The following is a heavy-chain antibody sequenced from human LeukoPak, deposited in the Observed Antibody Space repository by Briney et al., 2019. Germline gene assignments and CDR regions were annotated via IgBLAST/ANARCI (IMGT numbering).Heavy chain of an antibody. V-gene: IGHV1-2*02. CDR2: IYPNSGAT. CDR1: GYTFTRYY. CDR3: GTLLSNGPFDY. Sequence: ASVKVSCKASGYTFTRYYMHWVRQAPGQGLEWMGYIYPNSGATKYAQKFQGRVTMTRDTSINTAYMELSRLTSDDTAVYYCGTLLSNGPFDYWGQGTLVTVSS. J-gene: IGHJ4*02.